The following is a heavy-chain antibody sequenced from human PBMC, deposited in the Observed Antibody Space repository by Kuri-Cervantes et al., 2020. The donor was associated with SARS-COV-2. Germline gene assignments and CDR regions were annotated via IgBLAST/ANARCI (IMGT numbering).Heavy chain of an antibody. CDR2: INHSGST. Sequence: GSLRLSCAVYGGSFSGYYWSWIRQPPGKGLEWIGEINHSGSTNYNPSLKSRVTISVDTSKNQFSLKLSSVTAADTAVYYCARGRVYCSSTSCYLKLIGGPKRLSWFDPWGQGTLVTVSS. D-gene: IGHD2-2*01. CDR3: ARGRVYCSSTSCYLKLIGGPKRLSWFDP. J-gene: IGHJ5*02. V-gene: IGHV4-34*01. CDR1: GGSFSGYY.